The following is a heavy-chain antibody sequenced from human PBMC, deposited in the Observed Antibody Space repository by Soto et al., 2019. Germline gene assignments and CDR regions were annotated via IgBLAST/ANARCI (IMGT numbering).Heavy chain of an antibody. J-gene: IGHJ4*02. CDR3: ARNGWGMATVGM. CDR1: GFTVSNNY. CDR2: IYSGGTT. Sequence: EVQLVESGGGLVQPGGSLRLSCAASGFTVSNNYMIWFRLPPGKGLEWVSLIYSGGTTYYADSMKGRFTISRDNSKHTLYLQMNSLRVEDTAVYYCARNGWGMATVGMWGPGTLVTVSS. V-gene: IGHV3-53*01. D-gene: IGHD4-4*01.